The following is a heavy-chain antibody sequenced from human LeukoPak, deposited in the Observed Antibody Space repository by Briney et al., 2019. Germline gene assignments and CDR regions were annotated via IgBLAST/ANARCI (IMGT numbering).Heavy chain of an antibody. CDR1: GYTFTSYY. D-gene: IGHD3-22*01. J-gene: IGHJ4*02. CDR3: ARNNYDSSGYPQFDY. V-gene: IGHV1-46*01. Sequence: ASVKVSCKASGYTFTSYYMHWVRQAPGQGLEWMGIINPSGGSTSCAQKFQGRVTMTRDMSTSTVYMELSSLRSEDTAVYYCARNNYDSSGYPQFDYWGQGTLVTVSS. CDR2: INPSGGST.